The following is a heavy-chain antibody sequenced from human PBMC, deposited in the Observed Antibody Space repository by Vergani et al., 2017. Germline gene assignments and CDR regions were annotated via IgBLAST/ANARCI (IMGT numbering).Heavy chain of an antibody. CDR2: IKQDGSEK. CDR3: ARVNNWKNATTNWEYYYYGMDV. J-gene: IGHJ6*02. D-gene: IGHD1-1*01. CDR1: GFTFTNFA. Sequence: EVQLLESGGNLVQPGGSLRLSCAASGFTFTNFAMTWVRQAPGKGLEWVANIKQDGSEKYYVDSVKGRFTISRDNAKKSLYLQMNSLRAEDTAVYYCARVNNWKNATTNWEYYYYGMDVWGQGTTVTVFS. V-gene: IGHV3-7*03.